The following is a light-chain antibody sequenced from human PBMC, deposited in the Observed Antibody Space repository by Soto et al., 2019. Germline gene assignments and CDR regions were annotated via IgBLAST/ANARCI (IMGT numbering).Light chain of an antibody. CDR3: STYTSSSTLV. J-gene: IGLJ2*01. Sequence: QSVLTQPASVSGSPGQSITISCTGTSSDVGGYNYVSWYQQHPGKAPKLMIYDVSNRPSGVSERFSGSKSGNTASLTISGLQAEDEGDYYCSTYTSSSTLVFGGGTKLTVL. CDR1: SSDVGGYNY. CDR2: DVS. V-gene: IGLV2-14*01.